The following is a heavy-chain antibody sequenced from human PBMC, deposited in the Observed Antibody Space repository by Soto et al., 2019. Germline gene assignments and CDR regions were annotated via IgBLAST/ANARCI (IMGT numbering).Heavy chain of an antibody. V-gene: IGHV4-4*02. CDR2: IYHGGTT. CDR3: VSSLNYDFWGDGGRHFYFDY. Sequence: QVQLQESGPGLVKPSGTLSLTCAVSGGSISSSYWWNWVRQTPRGWLEWIGKIYHGGTTNYNPSLKNRVTISVDKSKNQFSLKLTSVTAADTAVYYCVSSLNYDFWGDGGRHFYFDYWGRGILATVSS. D-gene: IGHD3-3*01. J-gene: IGHJ4*02. CDR1: GGSISSSYW.